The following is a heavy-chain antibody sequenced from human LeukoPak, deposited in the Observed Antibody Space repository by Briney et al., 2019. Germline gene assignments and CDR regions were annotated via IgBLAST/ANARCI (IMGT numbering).Heavy chain of an antibody. CDR3: AKERRYDSSDSGAF. Sequence: SETLSLTCTVSGGSISSSIYYWARLRQPPGKGLEWRGTVVCSGTTYHSPSHRSRVTISIDTSTNQFTLKLTSGTAADAALYYCAKERRYDSSDSGAFWGQGTVVTVSS. CDR2: VVCSGTT. V-gene: IGHV4-39*06. D-gene: IGHD3-22*01. J-gene: IGHJ3*01. CDR1: GGSISSSIYY.